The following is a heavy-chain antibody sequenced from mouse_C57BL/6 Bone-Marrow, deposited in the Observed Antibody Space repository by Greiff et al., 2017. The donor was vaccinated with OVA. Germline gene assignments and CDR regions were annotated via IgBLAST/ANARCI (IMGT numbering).Heavy chain of an antibody. V-gene: IGHV1-54*01. CDR2: INPGSGGT. CDR1: GYAFTNYL. CDR3: ARYYGSKGNYYFDY. J-gene: IGHJ2*01. D-gene: IGHD1-1*01. Sequence: LQESGAELVRPGTSVKVSCKASGYAFTNYLIEWVKQRPGQGLEWIGVINPGSGGTNYNEKFKGKATLTADKSSSTAYMQLSSLTSEDSAVYFCARYYGSKGNYYFDYWGQGTTLTVSS.